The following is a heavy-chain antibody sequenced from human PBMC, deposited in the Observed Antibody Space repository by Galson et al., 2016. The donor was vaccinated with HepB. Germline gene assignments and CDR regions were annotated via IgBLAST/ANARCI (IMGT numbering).Heavy chain of an antibody. CDR2: LYGGGYGS. V-gene: IGHV3-23*01. D-gene: IGHD3-16*01. CDR1: GLIFSDYA. J-gene: IGHJ6*03. CDR3: AKDRGHEPPYYKDV. Sequence: SLRLSCAASGLIFSDYAMTWVRQAPGKGLEWVSSLYGGGYGSRYADSVKGRFTISRDNSKNTLYLQMNGLRVEDTAVYYCAKDRGHEPPYYKDVWGNGTTVIVSS.